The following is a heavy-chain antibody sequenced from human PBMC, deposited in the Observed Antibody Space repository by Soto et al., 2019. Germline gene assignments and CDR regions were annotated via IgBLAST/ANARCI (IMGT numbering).Heavy chain of an antibody. CDR1: GYTFTGYY. D-gene: IGHD6-6*01. V-gene: IGHV1-2*02. CDR3: ARSLSTIGARPDY. Sequence: QVQLVQSGAEVKEPGASVRASCKTSGYTFTGYYIHWVRQAPGQGLEWMGWINPNSGDAKYAQKFQGRVTLTRDTSTAYMELSTLRSDDTAVYYCARSLSTIGARPDYWGQGTLVTVSS. J-gene: IGHJ4*02. CDR2: INPNSGDA.